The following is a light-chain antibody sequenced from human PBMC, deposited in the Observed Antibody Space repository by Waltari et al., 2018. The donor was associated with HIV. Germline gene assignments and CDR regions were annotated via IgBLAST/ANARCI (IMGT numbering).Light chain of an antibody. V-gene: IGLV4-69*01. CDR1: SGHSNYA. Sequence: QLVLTQSPSASASLGASVKLTCTLSSGHSNYAIAWHQQQPAQGPRYLMNLNSDGSHYKGDGIPDRFSGSSSGAERYLTISSLQSEDEADYYCQTWGTGMVFGGGTKLTVL. J-gene: IGLJ3*02. CDR3: QTWGTGMV. CDR2: LNSDGSH.